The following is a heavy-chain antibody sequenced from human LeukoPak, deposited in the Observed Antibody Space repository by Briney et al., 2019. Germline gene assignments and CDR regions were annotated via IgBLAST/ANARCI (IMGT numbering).Heavy chain of an antibody. CDR3: ARFYCSGGSCYLDY. CDR1: GYTFTIDG. D-gene: IGHD2-15*01. CDR2: ISAYNGNT. Sequence: GSVKVSCKASGYTFTIDGISWVRQAPGQGLEWMGWISAYNGNTNYAQKLQGRVTMTTDTSTSTAYMELRSLRSDDTAVYYCARFYCSGGSCYLDYWGQGTLVTVSS. V-gene: IGHV1-18*01. J-gene: IGHJ4*02.